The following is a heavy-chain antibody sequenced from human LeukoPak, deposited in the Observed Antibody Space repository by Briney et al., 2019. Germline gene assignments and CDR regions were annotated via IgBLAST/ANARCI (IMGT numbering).Heavy chain of an antibody. Sequence: SETLSLTCTVSGASISNYYWSWIRQPPGKGLEWIGYVYDTGSTNYNASLKSRVTISVDTSKNQFSLKLSSVTAADTAVYYCARHEGFGNYNDYYYDIDVWGQGSTVTVSS. CDR2: VYDTGST. CDR1: GASISNYY. J-gene: IGHJ6*02. V-gene: IGHV4-59*08. D-gene: IGHD4-4*01. CDR3: ARHEGFGNYNDYYYDIDV.